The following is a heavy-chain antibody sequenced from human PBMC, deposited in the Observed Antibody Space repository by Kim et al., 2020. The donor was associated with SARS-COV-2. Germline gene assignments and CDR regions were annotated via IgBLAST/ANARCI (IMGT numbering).Heavy chain of an antibody. CDR1: GYTFTSYG. D-gene: IGHD3-16*02. V-gene: IGHV1-18*01. CDR3: ARGPRLYDYVWGSYRYHLFDY. Sequence: ASVKVSCKASGYTFTSYGISWVRQAPGQGLEWMGWISAYNGNTNYAQKLQGRVTMTTDTSTSTAYMELRSLRSDDTAVYYCARGPRLYDYVWGSYRYHLFDYWGQGTLVTVSS. CDR2: ISAYNGNT. J-gene: IGHJ4*02.